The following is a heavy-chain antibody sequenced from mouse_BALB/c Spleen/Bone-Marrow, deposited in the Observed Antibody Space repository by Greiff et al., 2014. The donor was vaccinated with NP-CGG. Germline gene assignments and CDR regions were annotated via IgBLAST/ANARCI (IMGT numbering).Heavy chain of an antibody. CDR1: GYSLPRGSS. J-gene: IGHJ3*01. CDR2: IHYSGST. V-gene: IGHV3-1*02. Sequence: VPLKESGPDLVKPSQSLSLPCTVPGYSLPRGSSWPWIRQFPGPQLEWMGYIHYSGSTNYNPSLKSRISITRDTSKNQFFLQLNSVTTEDTATYYCASTTGFAYWGQGTLVTVSA. CDR3: ASTTGFAY. D-gene: IGHD2-12*01.